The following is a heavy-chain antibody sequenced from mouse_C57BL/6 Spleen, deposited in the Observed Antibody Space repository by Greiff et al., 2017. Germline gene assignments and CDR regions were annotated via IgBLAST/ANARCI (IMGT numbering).Heavy chain of an antibody. CDR1: GFTFSDYG. V-gene: IGHV5-17*01. Sequence: EVKLVESGGGLVKPGGSLKLSCAASGFTFSDYGMHWVRQAPEKGLEWVAYISSGSSTIYYADTVKGRFTISRDNAKNTLFLQMTSLRSEDTAMYYCARNYYGSRGDFDGWGTGTTVTVSS. CDR3: ARNYYGSRGDFDG. CDR2: ISSGSSTI. J-gene: IGHJ1*03. D-gene: IGHD1-1*01.